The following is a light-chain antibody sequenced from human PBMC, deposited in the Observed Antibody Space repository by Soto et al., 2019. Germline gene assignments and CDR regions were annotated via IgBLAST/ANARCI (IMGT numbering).Light chain of an antibody. Sequence: PLTQPACVSGSPGQSITIACTGTISDVGGYNYVSWYQQHPGKAPKLMIYEVSNRPSGVSNRFSGSKSGNTASLTISGLQAEDEADYYCSSYTSSSTLYVFGTGTKVTVL. J-gene: IGLJ1*01. CDR3: SSYTSSSTLYV. V-gene: IGLV2-14*01. CDR1: ISDVGGYNY. CDR2: EVS.